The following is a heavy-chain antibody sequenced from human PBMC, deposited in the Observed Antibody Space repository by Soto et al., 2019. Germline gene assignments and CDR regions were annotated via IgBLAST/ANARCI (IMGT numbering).Heavy chain of an antibody. J-gene: IGHJ6*02. Sequence: QAQLVQSGAEVKKPGSSVKVSCKASGGTFSSYAISWVRQAPGQGLEWMGGIIPIFGTADYAQKFQGRVTITAEESTSRAYMEVRSLRSEDTAVYYCALHYGCGSNYYYYGMDVWGQGTTVTVSS. CDR3: ALHYGCGSNYYYYGMDV. CDR1: GGTFSSYA. D-gene: IGHD3-10*01. V-gene: IGHV1-69*12. CDR2: IIPIFGTA.